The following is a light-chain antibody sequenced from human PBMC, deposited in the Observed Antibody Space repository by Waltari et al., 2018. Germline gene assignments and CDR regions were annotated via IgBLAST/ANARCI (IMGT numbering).Light chain of an antibody. CDR2: SAS. CDR1: QSVSSS. J-gene: IGKJ3*01. CDR3: YQHSSGYT. Sequence: VILTQSPATLSLSPGERVTLSCRASQSVSSSLAWYQQKPGQAPRLLIYSASSRATDIPDRFSGSGSWTEFTLTISSLEPEDVGVYHCYQHSSGYTFGPGTKLDVK. V-gene: IGKV3-11*01.